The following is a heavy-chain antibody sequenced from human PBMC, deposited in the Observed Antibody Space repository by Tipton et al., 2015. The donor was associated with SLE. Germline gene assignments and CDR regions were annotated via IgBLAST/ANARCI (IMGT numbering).Heavy chain of an antibody. Sequence: TLSLTCTVSGGSISSGGYYWSWIRQHPGKGLEWIGYIYYSGSTYYNPSLKSRVTISVDTSKNQFSLKLSSVTAADTAVYYCARGHSSGGTGFDYWGQGTLVTVSS. CDR3: ARGHSSGGTGFDY. V-gene: IGHV4-31*03. CDR1: GGSISSGGYY. J-gene: IGHJ4*02. CDR2: IYYSGST. D-gene: IGHD6-25*01.